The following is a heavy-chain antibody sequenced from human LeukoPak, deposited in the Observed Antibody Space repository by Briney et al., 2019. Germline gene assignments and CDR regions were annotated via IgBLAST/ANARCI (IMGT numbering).Heavy chain of an antibody. J-gene: IGHJ4*02. Sequence: SETLSLTCTVSGDSISSDTYYWSWIRQHPGKGLEWIGYIFYSGTTHYNPSLKSRVTISVDTSKNQFSLKLSSVTAADTAVYYCARDRPREQLAFDYWGQGTLVTVSS. V-gene: IGHV4-31*03. CDR1: GDSISSDTYY. CDR2: IFYSGTT. CDR3: ARDRPREQLAFDY. D-gene: IGHD6-13*01.